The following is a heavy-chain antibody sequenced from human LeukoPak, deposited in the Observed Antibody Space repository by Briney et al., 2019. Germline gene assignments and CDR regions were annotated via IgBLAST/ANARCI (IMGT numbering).Heavy chain of an antibody. D-gene: IGHD3-22*01. J-gene: IGHJ4*02. Sequence: GGSLRLSCAAAGCTFSTDYMSWVRQAPGKGLEWVSTIDVTSGGSYYAYSVKGLFTISRDNFQNTLFLQLNSLRVDDTAVYYCAKVNYYHPYFWGQGTLVTVSS. CDR3: AKVNYYHPYF. V-gene: IGHV3-23*01. CDR1: GCTFSTDY. CDR2: IDVTSGGS.